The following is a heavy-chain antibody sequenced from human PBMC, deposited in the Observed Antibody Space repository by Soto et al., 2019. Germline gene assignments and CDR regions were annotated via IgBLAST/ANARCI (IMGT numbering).Heavy chain of an antibody. CDR1: GFTFSSFV. V-gene: IGHV3-23*01. Sequence: PGGSLRLSCAASGFTFSSFVMSWVRQAPGKGLEWVSSISGSGDSTYYSDSVKGRFTISRDNSKNTLYLQMNSLRAEDTAVFYCAKIPFDPWGQGTLVTVSS. CDR3: AKIPFDP. J-gene: IGHJ5*02. CDR2: ISGSGDST.